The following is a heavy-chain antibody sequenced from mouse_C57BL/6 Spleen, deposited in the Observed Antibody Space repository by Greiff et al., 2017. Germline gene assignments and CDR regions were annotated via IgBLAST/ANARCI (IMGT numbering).Heavy chain of an antibody. V-gene: IGHV5-17*01. D-gene: IGHD2-5*01. CDR2: ISSGSSTI. CDR1: GFTFSDYG. CDR3: ARPYYSIHYYFDY. J-gene: IGHJ2*01. Sequence: EVKLVESGGGLVKPGGSLKLSCAASGFTFSDYGMHWVRQAPEKGLEWVAYISSGSSTIYYADTVQGRFTISRDNAKNTLFLQMTSLRSEDTAMYYCARPYYSIHYYFDYWGQGTTLTVSS.